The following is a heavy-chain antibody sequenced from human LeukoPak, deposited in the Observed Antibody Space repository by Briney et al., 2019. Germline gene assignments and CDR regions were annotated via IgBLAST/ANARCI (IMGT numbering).Heavy chain of an antibody. CDR3: VTYEGVA. J-gene: IGHJ5*02. Sequence: GGSLRLSCAASGFTFTNALMSWVRQAPGKGLEWVGRIESKANGGTTDYAAPVKGRFTISRDDSKYMLYLQMNSLKTDDTAVYYCVTYEGVAWGQGTLVTVSS. CDR2: IESKANGGTT. CDR1: GFTFTNAL. D-gene: IGHD5-12*01. V-gene: IGHV3-15*04.